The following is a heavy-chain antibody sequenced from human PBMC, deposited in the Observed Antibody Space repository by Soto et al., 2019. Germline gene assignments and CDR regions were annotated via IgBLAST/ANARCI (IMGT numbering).Heavy chain of an antibody. D-gene: IGHD3-22*01. CDR1: GDSVSDVNYY. CDR2: LYYKGSVYYSPSST. CDR3: ARSSPHYYKSSASLDX. Sequence: SETLSLTCAVSGDSVSDVNYYWSWIRQPPGKGLEGIGYLYYKGSVYYSPSSTKYNHSLKSRVTLSLGTSKKQVSLSLRSVTAADTAVYYCARSSPHYYKSSASLDXWGLVTLVTVSX. J-gene: IGHJ4*02. V-gene: IGHV4-61*01.